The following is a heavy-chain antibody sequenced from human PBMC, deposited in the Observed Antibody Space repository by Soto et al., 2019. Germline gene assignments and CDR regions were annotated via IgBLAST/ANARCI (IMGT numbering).Heavy chain of an antibody. J-gene: IGHJ4*02. CDR2: ISWNSGSI. CDR1: GFTFDDYA. D-gene: IGHD3-3*01. Sequence: GGSLRLSCAASGFTFDDYAMHWVRQAPGKGLEWVSGISWNSGSIGYADSVKGRFTISRDNAKNSLYLQMNSLRAEDTALYYCAKAYDFWSPPDYWGQGTLVTVSS. V-gene: IGHV3-9*01. CDR3: AKAYDFWSPPDY.